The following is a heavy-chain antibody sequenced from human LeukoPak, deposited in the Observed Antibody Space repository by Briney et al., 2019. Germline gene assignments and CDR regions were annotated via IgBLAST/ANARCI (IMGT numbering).Heavy chain of an antibody. V-gene: IGHV3-30*02. CDR1: GFTLSSSG. D-gene: IGHD2-2*01. CDR3: AKAADQYYYYYFYYMDV. Sequence: GGSLRLSCAASGFTLSSSGMYWVRQAPGKGLEWVAFIRYDGSNKSYADSVRGRFTISRDTSKNTLYLQMDSLTTEDTAVYYCAKAADQYYYYYFYYMDVWGKGTTVTVSS. J-gene: IGHJ6*03. CDR2: IRYDGSNK.